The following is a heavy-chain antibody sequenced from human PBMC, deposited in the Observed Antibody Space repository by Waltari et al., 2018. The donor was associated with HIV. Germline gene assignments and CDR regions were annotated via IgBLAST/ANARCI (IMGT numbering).Heavy chain of an antibody. D-gene: IGHD3-3*01. V-gene: IGHV1-18*01. CDR3: ARALWSGYYTPYYFDY. Sequence: QVQLVQSGAEVKKPGASVKVSCKASGYTFTSYGISWVRQAPGQGLEWMGWISAYNGHTNYAQKLQGRGTMTTDTSTSTAYRDLRSLRSDDTAFYYCARALWSGYYTPYYFDYWGQGTLVTVSS. CDR2: ISAYNGHT. J-gene: IGHJ4*02. CDR1: GYTFTSYG.